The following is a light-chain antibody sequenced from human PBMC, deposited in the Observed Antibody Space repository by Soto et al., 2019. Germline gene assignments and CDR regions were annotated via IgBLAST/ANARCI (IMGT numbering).Light chain of an antibody. Sequence: EIVLTQSPGTLSLSPGEIATLSFSPSHSVSSSYLAWYQQKPGQAPRLLIYGASSRATGIPDRFSGSGSGTDFTLTISRLEPEDFAVYYCQQYGSSPQTFGQGTKVDIK. V-gene: IGKV3-20*01. CDR3: QQYGSSPQT. CDR2: GAS. CDR1: HSVSSSY. J-gene: IGKJ1*01.